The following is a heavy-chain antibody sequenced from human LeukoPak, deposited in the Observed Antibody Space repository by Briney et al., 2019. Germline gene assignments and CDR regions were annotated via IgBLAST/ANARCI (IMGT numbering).Heavy chain of an antibody. J-gene: IGHJ4*02. D-gene: IGHD5-12*01. V-gene: IGHV1-18*01. CDR2: ISAYNGNT. CDR1: GYTFTSYG. CDR3: ARDRGNMVATLVDY. Sequence: EASVKVSCKASGYTFTSYGISWVRQAPGQGLEWMGWISAYNGNTNYAQKLQGRVTMTTDTSTSTAYMELRSLSSDDTAVYYCARDRGNMVATLVDYWGQGTLVTVSS.